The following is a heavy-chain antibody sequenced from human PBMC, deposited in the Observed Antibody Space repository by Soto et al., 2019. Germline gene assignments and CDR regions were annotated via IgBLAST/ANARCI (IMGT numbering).Heavy chain of an antibody. V-gene: IGHV3-30*02. D-gene: IGHD1-20*01. CDR3: AKLPLANRYFDY. CDR2: IRFDGSNT. J-gene: IGHJ4*02. CDR1: GIIFTGYG. Sequence: GGSLRLSCAVSGIIFTGYGMHWVRQVPGKGLEWVAVIRFDGSNTYYADSVKGRFTISRDNSKNTLYLQMNSLRAEDTAVYYCAKLPLANRYFDYWGQGTLVTVSS.